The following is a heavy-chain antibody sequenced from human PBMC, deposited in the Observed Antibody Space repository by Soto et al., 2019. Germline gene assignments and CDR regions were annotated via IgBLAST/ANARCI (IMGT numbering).Heavy chain of an antibody. J-gene: IGHJ5*02. D-gene: IGHD6-13*01. CDR3: ARVWGQQLETNWFDP. CDR2: IYHSGST. CDR1: GGSISSGGYS. V-gene: IGHV4-30-2*01. Sequence: QLQLQESGSGLVKPSQTLSLTCAVSGGSISSGGYSWSWIRQPPGKGLEWIGYIYHSGSTYYNPSLKSRVTISVDRSKNQFSLKLSSVTAADTAVYYCARVWGQQLETNWFDPWGQGTLVTVSS.